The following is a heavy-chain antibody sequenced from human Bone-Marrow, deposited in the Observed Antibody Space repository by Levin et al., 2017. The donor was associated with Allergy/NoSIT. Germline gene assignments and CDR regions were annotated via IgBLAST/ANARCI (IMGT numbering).Heavy chain of an antibody. V-gene: IGHV3-11*06. CDR1: GFTFSDYY. D-gene: IGHD5-12*01. J-gene: IGHJ4*02. CDR3: ARRNIVATLAGDYFDY. Sequence: PGGSLRLSCAASGFTFSDYYMSWIRQAPGKGLEWVSYISSSSSYTNYADSVKGRFTISRDNAKNSLYLQMNSLRAEDTAVYYCARRNIVATLAGDYFDYWGQGTLVTVSS. CDR2: ISSSSSYT.